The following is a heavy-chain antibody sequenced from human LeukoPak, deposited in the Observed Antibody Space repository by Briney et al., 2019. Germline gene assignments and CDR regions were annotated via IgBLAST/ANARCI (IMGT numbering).Heavy chain of an antibody. CDR2: SSYDEKKRYYDTTNK. J-gene: IGHJ4*02. Sequence: GGSLRLSCAASGFTFSDYAMHWVRQVPGKGLEWLAVSSYDEKKRYYDTTNKFYADSVKGRFTISRDRSRNAISLQMNSLRADDTAVYFCARGTLITMVRGVYGAGGRFFDYWGQGTLVTVSS. V-gene: IGHV3-30-3*01. CDR1: GFTFSDYA. CDR3: ARGTLITMVRGVYGAGGRFFDY. D-gene: IGHD3-10*01.